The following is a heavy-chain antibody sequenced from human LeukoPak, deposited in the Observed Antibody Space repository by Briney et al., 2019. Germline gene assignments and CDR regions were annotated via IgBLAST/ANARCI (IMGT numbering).Heavy chain of an antibody. D-gene: IGHD4-23*01. CDR1: GFTFSIYW. J-gene: IGHJ4*02. CDR2: ITSDGSST. V-gene: IGHV3-74*01. Sequence: PGGSLRLTCAASGFTFSIYWMHWVRQAPGKGLVWVSRITSDGSSTIYADAVKGRFTISRDNAKTTLYLQMNSLRAEDTAVYYCARVGGNSPLDYWRQATLVTVSS. CDR3: ARVGGNSPLDY.